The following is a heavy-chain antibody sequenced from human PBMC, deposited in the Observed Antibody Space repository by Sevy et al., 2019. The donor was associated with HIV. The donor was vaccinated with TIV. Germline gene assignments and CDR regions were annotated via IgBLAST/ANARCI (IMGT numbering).Heavy chain of an antibody. CDR2: IYYSGGT. V-gene: IGHV4-39*01. CDR1: GGSISSSSYY. CDR3: ARLSRKINWFDP. Sequence: SETLSLTCTVSGGSISSSSYYWGWIRQPPGKGLEWIGSIYYSGGTYYNPSLKSRVTISVDTSKNQFSLKLSSVTAADTAVYYCARLSRKINWFDPWGQGTLVTVSS. J-gene: IGHJ5*02.